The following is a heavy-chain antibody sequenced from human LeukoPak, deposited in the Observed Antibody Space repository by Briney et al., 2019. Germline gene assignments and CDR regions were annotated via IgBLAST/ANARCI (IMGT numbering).Heavy chain of an antibody. Sequence: ASVKVSCKASGYTFTGYYMHWVRQAPGQGLEWMGWINPNSGGTNYAQKFQGRVTMTTDTSTSTAYMELRSLRSDDTAVYYCARVDCSSTSCYRLNAFDAFDIWGQGTMVTVSS. V-gene: IGHV1-2*02. D-gene: IGHD2-2*01. CDR1: GYTFTGYY. CDR3: ARVDCSSTSCYRLNAFDAFDI. CDR2: INPNSGGT. J-gene: IGHJ3*02.